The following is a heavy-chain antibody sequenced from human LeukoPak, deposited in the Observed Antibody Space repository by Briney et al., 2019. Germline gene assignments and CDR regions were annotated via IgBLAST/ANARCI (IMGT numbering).Heavy chain of an antibody. CDR2: IKDDGSRK. CDR3: AKRSQTNAFDI. D-gene: IGHD1-7*01. J-gene: IGHJ3*02. Sequence: GGSLRLSCAASGFTFTNYWMTWVRQAPGKGLEWVASIKDDGSRKNYGDSVKGRFTVSRDNSKNTLYLQMNSLRAEDTAVYYCAKRSQTNAFDIWGQGTMVTVSS. CDR1: GFTFTNYW. V-gene: IGHV3-7*03.